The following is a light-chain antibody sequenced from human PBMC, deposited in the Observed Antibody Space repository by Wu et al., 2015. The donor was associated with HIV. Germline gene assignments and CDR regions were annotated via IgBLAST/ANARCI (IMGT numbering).Light chain of an antibody. CDR3: QHYNNLPLT. CDR2: GAS. V-gene: IGKV3-15*01. CDR1: QSVSSN. J-gene: IGKJ4*01. Sequence: EIVLTQSPGTLSVSPGERATLSCRASQSVSSNLAWYQQKPGQAPRLLIYGASTRATAIPARFSGSGSGTDFTLTVSGMQSEDFAVYYCQHYNNLPLTFGGGTKVEIK.